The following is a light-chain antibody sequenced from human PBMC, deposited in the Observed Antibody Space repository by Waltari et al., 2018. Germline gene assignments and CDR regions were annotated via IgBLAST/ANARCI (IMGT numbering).Light chain of an antibody. J-gene: IGLJ3*02. CDR3: ATWDNTLSGWV. CDR1: RSNIGNNA. CDR2: YDD. V-gene: IGLV1-36*01. Sequence: QSVLTQPPSVSEAPRQRVAISCSGSRSNIGNNAVNWYLQVPGKAPKLLIYYDDLLASGVSDRFAGSRSGPSASLAISGLQSEDEGDYYCATWDNTLSGWVFGGGTRLTVL.